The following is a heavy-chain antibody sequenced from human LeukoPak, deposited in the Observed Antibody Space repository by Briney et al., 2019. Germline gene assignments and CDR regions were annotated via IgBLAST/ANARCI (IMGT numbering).Heavy chain of an antibody. Sequence: ASVKVSCKASGYTFTSYDINWVRQATGQGLEWMGWMNPSSGNTGYAQKFQGRVTITRNTSISTAYMELSSLRSEDTAVYYCARGYPRTGRHYYYYYMDVWGKGTTVTVSS. CDR3: ARGYPRTGRHYYYYYMDV. CDR2: MNPSSGNT. V-gene: IGHV1-8*03. CDR1: GYTFTSYD. J-gene: IGHJ6*03. D-gene: IGHD1-14*01.